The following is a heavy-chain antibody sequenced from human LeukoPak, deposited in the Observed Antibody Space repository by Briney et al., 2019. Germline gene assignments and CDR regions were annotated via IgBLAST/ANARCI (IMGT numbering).Heavy chain of an antibody. CDR2: INHSGTT. CDR3: ARTDYGGNSWYFDY. V-gene: IGHV4-34*01. D-gene: IGHD4-23*01. CDR1: GGSFSGYY. Sequence: SETLSLTCAVYGGSFSGYYWSWIRQPPGKGLEWIGEINHSGTTYYNPSLKSRVTISVDTSKNQFSLKLISVTAADTAVYYCARTDYGGNSWYFDYWGQGTLVTVSS. J-gene: IGHJ4*02.